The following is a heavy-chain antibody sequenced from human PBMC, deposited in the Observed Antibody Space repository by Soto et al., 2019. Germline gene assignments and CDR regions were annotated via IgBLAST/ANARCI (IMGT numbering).Heavy chain of an antibody. D-gene: IGHD1-7*01. V-gene: IGHV3-74*01. CDR1: GFTISDYW. CDR3: ASGTTYDQYGMDV. CDR2: ISGDGSGR. Sequence: QPGGSLGLSCAASGFTISDYWMHWFRQAPGKGLVWVSRISGDGSGRNYADSVKGRFTISRDNGKNTLYLQMSSLRAEDTAVYYCASGTTYDQYGMDVWGQGTTVTVSS. J-gene: IGHJ6*02.